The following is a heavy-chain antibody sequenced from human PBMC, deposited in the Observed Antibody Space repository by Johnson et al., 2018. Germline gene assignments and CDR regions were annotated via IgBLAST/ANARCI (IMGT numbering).Heavy chain of an antibody. J-gene: IGHJ3*02. V-gene: IGHV3-66*02. CDR2: IFSDDTT. D-gene: IGHD3-22*01. Sequence: VQLVESGGGLVQPGGSLRLSCTGSGFTIDDHYMNWVRQPPGTGLEWVSLIFSDDTTYYTDSVQGRFTIPRDPSKTTLYLQMARLTPEDTAVYYCAKDRFHGPQYDSSGYYMVAFDIWGQGTMVTVSS. CDR1: GFTIDDHY. CDR3: AKDRFHGPQYDSSGYYMVAFDI.